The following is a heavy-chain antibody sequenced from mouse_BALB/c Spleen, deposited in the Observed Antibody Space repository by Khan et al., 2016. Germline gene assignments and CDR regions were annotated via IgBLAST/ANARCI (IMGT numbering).Heavy chain of an antibody. Sequence: EVQLQESGPDLVKPSQSLSLTCTVTGYSITSGYSWHWIRQFPGNKLEWMGNIHYSGGTKYIPSLKSRISITRDTSKNQFFLQLNSVTPEDTATYYCTRSHGYYAMDYWGQGTSVTVSS. CDR3: TRSHGYYAMDY. CDR2: IHYSGGT. J-gene: IGHJ4*01. CDR1: GYSITSGYS. V-gene: IGHV3-1*02.